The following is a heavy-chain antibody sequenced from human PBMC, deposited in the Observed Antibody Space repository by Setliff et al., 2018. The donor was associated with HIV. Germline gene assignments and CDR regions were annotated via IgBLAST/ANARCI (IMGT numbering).Heavy chain of an antibody. CDR2: VYYSGDI. CDR3: ARRAESTTTWFSSWYSYDMDV. J-gene: IGHJ6*02. D-gene: IGHD2-15*01. V-gene: IGHV4-39*01. Sequence: KTSETLSLTCSVSGVSFSTNMYYWGWIRQPPGKGLEWVGSVYYSGDIFYNPSLRSRVTISLDSSKNQLSLRLKSVTAADTAAYFCARRAESTTTWFSSWYSYDMDVWGQGTTVTVSS. CDR1: GVSFSTNMYY.